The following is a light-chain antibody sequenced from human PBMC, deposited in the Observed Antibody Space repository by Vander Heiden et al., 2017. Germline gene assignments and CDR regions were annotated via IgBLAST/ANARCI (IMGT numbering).Light chain of an antibody. CDR3: LQYYSLPWT. Sequence: DIVLTQSPDSLAASLGERATISCKHSQTLLRNSKYKISLAWYQQKPGQSPRLLVYWPSTRETGVPDRFSGSGSGTDFTLTISTLQAEDVAVYYCLQYYSLPWTFGQGTKVEIK. CDR2: WPS. CDR1: QTLLRNSKYKIS. J-gene: IGKJ1*01. V-gene: IGKV4-1*01.